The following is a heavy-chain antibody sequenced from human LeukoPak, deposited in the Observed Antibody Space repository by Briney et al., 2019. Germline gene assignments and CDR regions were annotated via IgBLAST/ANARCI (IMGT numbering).Heavy chain of an antibody. D-gene: IGHD3-3*01. CDR3: AKDQRGTIFGVVTSYFDY. Sequence: GGSLRLSCAASGVTFSSSSMSWVRQAPGKGLEWVSAISGSGGSTYYADSVKGRFTISRDNSKNTLYLQMNSLRAEDTAVYYCAKDQRGTIFGVVTSYFDYWGQGTLVTVSS. V-gene: IGHV3-23*01. J-gene: IGHJ4*02. CDR2: ISGSGGST. CDR1: GVTFSSSS.